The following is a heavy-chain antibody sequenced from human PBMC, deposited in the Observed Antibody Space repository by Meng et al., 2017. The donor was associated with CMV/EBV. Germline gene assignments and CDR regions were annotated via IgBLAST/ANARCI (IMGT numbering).Heavy chain of an antibody. CDR3: AREDIVVVPAARGFDY. CDR2: IYTSGST. J-gene: IGHJ4*02. Sequence: HAQLPKPGSGWVKPSVTRSLPCTDSGGSLSSHYWSWIRLPAGKGLEWIGRIYTSGSTNYNPTLKSRVTMSVDTSKNQFSLKLSSVTAADTAVYYCAREDIVVVPAARGFDYWGQGTLVTVSS. D-gene: IGHD2-2*01. V-gene: IGHV4-4*07. CDR1: GGSLSSHY.